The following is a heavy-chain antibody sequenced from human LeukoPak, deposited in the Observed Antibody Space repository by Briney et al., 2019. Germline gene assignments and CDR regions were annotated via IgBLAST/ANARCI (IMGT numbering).Heavy chain of an antibody. Sequence: PSQTLSLTCTVSGGSISSGSYYWSWIRQPAGKGLEWIGRIYTSGSTNYNPSLKSRVTISVDKSKNQFSLKLSSVTAADTAVYYCARDCGHYAFDIWGQGTMVTVSS. CDR3: ARDCGHYAFDI. V-gene: IGHV4-61*02. CDR2: IYTSGST. CDR1: GGSISSGSYY. D-gene: IGHD2-21*01. J-gene: IGHJ3*02.